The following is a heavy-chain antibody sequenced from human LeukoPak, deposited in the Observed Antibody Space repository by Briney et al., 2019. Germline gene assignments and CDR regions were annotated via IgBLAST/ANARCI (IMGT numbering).Heavy chain of an antibody. CDR2: INPNSGGT. V-gene: IGHV1-2*02. CDR3: AREARYPGDY. Sequence: ASVKVSCKASGYTFTGYYMHWVRQAPGHGLEWMGWINPNSGGTNYEQKFQGRVTMTRDTSISTAYMELSSLRSDDTAVYYCAREARYPGDYWGQGTLVTVSS. J-gene: IGHJ4*02. CDR1: GYTFTGYY. D-gene: IGHD3-9*01.